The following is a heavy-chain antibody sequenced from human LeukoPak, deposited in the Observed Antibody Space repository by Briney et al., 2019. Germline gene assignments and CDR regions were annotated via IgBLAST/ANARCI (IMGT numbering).Heavy chain of an antibody. CDR3: ARRCSGDNCYSGERAFDF. CDR1: GYSFTSYW. CDR2: IYPGDSDT. V-gene: IGHV5-51*01. J-gene: IGHJ4*01. D-gene: IGHD2-15*01. Sequence: GESLKISCKGSGYSFTSYWIGWVRHMPGKGLEWMGIIYPGDSDTRYSPSFQGQVTISADKSISTAYLQWSSLKASDSAMYYCARRCSGDNCYSGERAFDFWGQGTLVIVSS.